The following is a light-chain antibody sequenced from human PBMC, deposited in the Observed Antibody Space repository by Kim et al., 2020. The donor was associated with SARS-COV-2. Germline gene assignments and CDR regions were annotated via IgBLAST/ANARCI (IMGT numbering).Light chain of an antibody. J-gene: IGKJ1*01. CDR3: QQYGSSPRT. V-gene: IGKV3-20*01. Sequence: EIVLTQSPGTLSLSPGERATLSCRASQSVSSSYLAWYQQKPGQAPRLLIYGASSRATGIPDRFSGSGSGTDFTLTISRLEPADFAVYYWQQYGSSPRTFGQGTKVDIK. CDR1: QSVSSSY. CDR2: GAS.